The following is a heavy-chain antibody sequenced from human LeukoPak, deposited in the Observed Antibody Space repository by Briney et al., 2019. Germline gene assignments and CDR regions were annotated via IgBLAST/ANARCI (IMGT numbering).Heavy chain of an antibody. CDR2: ISYDGSNK. V-gene: IGHV3-30-3*01. CDR1: GFTFSW. CDR3: ARVGGALLWFGELWD. D-gene: IGHD3-10*01. Sequence: GGPLRLSCAASGFTFSWMSWVRQAPGKGLEWVAVISYDGSNKNYADSVKGRFTVSRDNSKNTLYLQMNSMRAEDTAVYYCARVGGALLWFGELWDWGQGTLVTVSS. J-gene: IGHJ4*02.